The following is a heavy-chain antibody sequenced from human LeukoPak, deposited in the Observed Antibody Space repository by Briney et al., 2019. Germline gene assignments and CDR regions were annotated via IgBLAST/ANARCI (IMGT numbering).Heavy chain of an antibody. D-gene: IGHD3-22*01. Sequence: SETLSLTCTVSGGSISSYYWSWIRQPAGKGLEWIGRIYTSGSTNYNPSLKSRVTMSVDTSKNQFSLKLSSVTAADTAVYYCAREGYYDSSGYYVGWFDPWGQGTLVTVSS. J-gene: IGHJ5*02. CDR3: AREGYYDSSGYYVGWFDP. CDR1: GGSISSYY. V-gene: IGHV4-4*07. CDR2: IYTSGST.